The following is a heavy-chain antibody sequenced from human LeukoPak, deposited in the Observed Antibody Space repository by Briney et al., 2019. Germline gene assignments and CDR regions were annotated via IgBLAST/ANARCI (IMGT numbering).Heavy chain of an antibody. CDR2: IYYSGST. J-gene: IGHJ6*02. V-gene: IGHV4-59*01. CDR1: GGSISSYY. D-gene: IGHD1-1*01. Sequence: SETLSLTCTVSGGSISSYYWSWIRQPAGKGLEWIGYIYYSGSTNYNPSLKSRVTISVDTSKNQFSLKLSSVTAADTAVYYCAREGNGGYYGMDVWGQGTTVTVSS. CDR3: AREGNGGYYGMDV.